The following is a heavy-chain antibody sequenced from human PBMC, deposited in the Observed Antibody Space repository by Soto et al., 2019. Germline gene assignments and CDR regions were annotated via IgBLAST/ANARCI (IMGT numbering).Heavy chain of an antibody. CDR3: ARVTCGGDCYSTPLDY. J-gene: IGHJ4*02. D-gene: IGHD2-21*02. V-gene: IGHV1-18*01. CDR1: GYTFTSYG. Sequence: QVQLVQSGAEVKKPGASVKVSCKASGYTFTSYGISWVRQAPGQGLEWMGWISAYNGNTNYAQKLQGRVTMTTDTTTSTAYMELRSLRSDDTAVYYCARVTCGGDCYSTPLDYWGQGTLVTVSS. CDR2: ISAYNGNT.